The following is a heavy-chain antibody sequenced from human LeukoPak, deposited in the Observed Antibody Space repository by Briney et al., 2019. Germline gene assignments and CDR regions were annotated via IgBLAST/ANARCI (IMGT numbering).Heavy chain of an antibody. Sequence: ASVKVSCKASGYTFSAYYIHWVRQAPGQGLEWLGYIHPKSGGTKYAQKSQGRVTMTSDTSINTAYMELSRLTSADTAVYYCARVEGNTATLDDWGQGTLVTVSS. V-gene: IGHV1-2*02. D-gene: IGHD5-18*01. CDR2: IHPKSGGT. CDR1: GYTFSAYY. J-gene: IGHJ4*02. CDR3: ARVEGNTATLDD.